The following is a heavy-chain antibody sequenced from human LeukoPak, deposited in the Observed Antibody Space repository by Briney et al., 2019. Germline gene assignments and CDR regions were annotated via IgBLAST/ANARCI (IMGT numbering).Heavy chain of an antibody. J-gene: IGHJ4*02. D-gene: IGHD1-26*01. Sequence: SEPLSLTCTVSGGSISSYHWSWIRQPPGKGLEWIAYIYYSGSTNYNPSLKSRVTISVDTSENQFSLNLSSGTAADTAVYYCARAVVGGSYSHFDYWGQGTLVTVSS. CDR2: IYYSGST. CDR1: GGSISSYH. CDR3: ARAVVGGSYSHFDY. V-gene: IGHV4-59*01.